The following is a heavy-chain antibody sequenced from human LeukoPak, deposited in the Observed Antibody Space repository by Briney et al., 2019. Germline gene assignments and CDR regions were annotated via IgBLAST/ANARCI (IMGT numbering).Heavy chain of an antibody. Sequence: SETLSLTCTVSGGSISSSSYYWAWIRQPPGKGLEWIGSIHYSGSTYYNPSLKSRVTISVDTSKSRFSLKLSSVTAADTAVYYCARGMGQLPYYYDSSGYYYPNWGQGTLVTVSS. J-gene: IGHJ4*02. D-gene: IGHD3-22*01. V-gene: IGHV4-39*07. CDR3: ARGMGQLPYYYDSSGYYYPN. CDR2: IHYSGST. CDR1: GGSISSSSYY.